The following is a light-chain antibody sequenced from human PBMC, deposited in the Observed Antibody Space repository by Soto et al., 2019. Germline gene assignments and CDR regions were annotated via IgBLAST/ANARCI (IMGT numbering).Light chain of an antibody. Sequence: QSVLTQPPSVSGAPGQRVTISCTGSSSNIGAGYDVHWYQQLPGPAPKLLIYGNSNRPSGVPHRFSGSKSGTSASRAITGLQAEEEADDYCQSYDSSLIGSIVGGGTKLTVL. J-gene: IGLJ2*01. CDR1: SSNIGAGYD. CDR2: GNS. V-gene: IGLV1-40*01. CDR3: QSYDSSLIGSI.